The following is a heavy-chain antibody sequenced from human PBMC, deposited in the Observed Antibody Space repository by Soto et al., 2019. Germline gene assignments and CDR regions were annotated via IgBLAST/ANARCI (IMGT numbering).Heavy chain of an antibody. Sequence: QVQLEESGGGVVQPGRSLRLSCAASGFTFSNYGMHWVRQAPGKGLEWVALISYDGSNGFYADSVKGRFTISRDNSKNTLYLQMNSVRAEDTAAYYCAKDRAYSGYEEADHWGQGTLVTVSS. CDR2: ISYDGSNG. CDR3: AKDRAYSGYEEADH. D-gene: IGHD5-12*01. CDR1: GFTFSNYG. J-gene: IGHJ4*02. V-gene: IGHV3-30*18.